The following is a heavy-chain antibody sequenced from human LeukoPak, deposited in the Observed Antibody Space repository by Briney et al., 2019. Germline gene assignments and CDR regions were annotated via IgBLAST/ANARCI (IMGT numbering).Heavy chain of an antibody. CDR3: ARGPLRSTFDY. V-gene: IGHV4-34*01. CDR2: INHSGST. CDR1: GGSFSGYY. J-gene: IGHJ4*02. Sequence: PSETLSLTCAVYGGSFSGYYWSWIRQPPGKGLEWIGEINHSGSTNYNPSLKSRVTISVDTSKNQFSLKLSSVTAADTAVYYCARGPLRSTFDYWGQGTLVTASS. D-gene: IGHD4-17*01.